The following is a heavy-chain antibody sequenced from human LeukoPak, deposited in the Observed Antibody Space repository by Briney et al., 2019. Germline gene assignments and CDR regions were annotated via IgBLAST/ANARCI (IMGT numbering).Heavy chain of an antibody. CDR2: IKQDGSEK. D-gene: IGHD3-3*01. CDR3: ARDRNTDFWSGYYTNYFDY. CDR1: GFTFDDYG. V-gene: IGHV3-7*01. Sequence: PGGSLRLSCAASGFTFDDYGMSWVRQAPGKGLEWVANIKQDGSEKYYVDSVKGRFTISRDNANKSLYLQMNSLRAEDTAVYYCARDRNTDFWSGYYTNYFDYWGQGTLVTVSS. J-gene: IGHJ4*02.